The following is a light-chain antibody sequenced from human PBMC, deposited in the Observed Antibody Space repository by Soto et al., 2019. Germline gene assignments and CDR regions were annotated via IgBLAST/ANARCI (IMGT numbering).Light chain of an antibody. CDR1: QSISTW. J-gene: IGKJ1*01. V-gene: IGKV1-5*01. CDR2: DAS. CDR3: LQYLSYSRP. Sequence: DIRMTQSPSTLSASVGDRVTITCRASQSISTWFAWYQQRSGKAPQLLIYDASGLESGVPSRFSGSGSGTEFTLTISSLQPDDFATYFGLQYLSYSRPFGPGTRVEI.